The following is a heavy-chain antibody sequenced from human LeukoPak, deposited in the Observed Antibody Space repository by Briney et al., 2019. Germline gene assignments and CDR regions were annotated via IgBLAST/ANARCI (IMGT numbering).Heavy chain of an antibody. D-gene: IGHD1-26*01. Sequence: GGSLRPSCATSGFTFSNYEMSWVRQTPGEGLEWVSYISSSGSATYYADSVKGRFTISRDNAKSSLCLQMDSLRAGDTAVYYCAREDGSQLDYWGRGTLVTASS. J-gene: IGHJ4*02. V-gene: IGHV3-48*03. CDR2: ISSSGSAT. CDR1: GFTFSNYE. CDR3: AREDGSQLDY.